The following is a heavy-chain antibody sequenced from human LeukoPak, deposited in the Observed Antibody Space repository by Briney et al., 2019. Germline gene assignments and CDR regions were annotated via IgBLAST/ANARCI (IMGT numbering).Heavy chain of an antibody. J-gene: IGHJ4*02. V-gene: IGHV1-24*01. D-gene: IGHD2-2*01. CDR1: GYTLTELS. CDR2: FDPEDGET. Sequence: GASVKVSCKVSGYTLTELSMHWVRQAPGKGLEWMGGFDPEDGETIYAQKFQCRVTMTEDTSTDTAYMELSSLRSEDTAVYYCATPAARYYVFDYWGQGTLVTVSS. CDR3: ATPAARYYVFDY.